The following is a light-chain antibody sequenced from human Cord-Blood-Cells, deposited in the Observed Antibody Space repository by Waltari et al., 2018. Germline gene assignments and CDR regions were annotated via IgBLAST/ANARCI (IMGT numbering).Light chain of an antibody. Sequence: QSVLPQPPSASGTPGQRVTIPCSGSRSNIGSNYVYWYQQLPGTAPKLRIYRNNQRPSGVPDRFSGSKSGTSASLAISGLRSEDEADYYCAAWDDSLSGVVFGGGTKLTVL. CDR1: RSNIGSNY. V-gene: IGLV1-47*01. CDR3: AAWDDSLSGVV. CDR2: RNN. J-gene: IGLJ2*01.